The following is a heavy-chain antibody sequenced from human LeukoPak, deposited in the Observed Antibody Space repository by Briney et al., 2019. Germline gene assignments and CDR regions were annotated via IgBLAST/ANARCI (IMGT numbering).Heavy chain of an antibody. V-gene: IGHV4-34*01. CDR1: GGSFSGYY. CDR3: ARGSIINAFDI. D-gene: IGHD6-6*01. J-gene: IGHJ3*02. CDR2: INHSGST. Sequence: SETLSLTCAVYGGSFSGYYWSWIRQPPGKGLEWIGEINHSGSTNYNPSLKSRVTISVDTSKNQFSLKLSPVTAADTAVYYCARGSIINAFDIWGQGTMVTVSS.